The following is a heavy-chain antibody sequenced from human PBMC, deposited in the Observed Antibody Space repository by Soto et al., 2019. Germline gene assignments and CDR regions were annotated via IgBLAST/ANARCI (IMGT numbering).Heavy chain of an antibody. CDR2: ITFDGSNK. CDR3: VSAGGYNPFSGHCISGMDV. J-gene: IGHJ6*02. Sequence: QVHLVESGGGVVQPGRSLRLSCTASGFTFRSHGMHWVRQTPGKGLEWLAVITFDGSNKYYADSVKGRLTISKDNSNNTLFLQMTRPRPDDTTEFYCVSAGGYNPFSGHCISGMDVWGQGTKVIVSS. V-gene: IGHV3-33*05. CDR1: GFTFRSHG. D-gene: IGHD1-1*01.